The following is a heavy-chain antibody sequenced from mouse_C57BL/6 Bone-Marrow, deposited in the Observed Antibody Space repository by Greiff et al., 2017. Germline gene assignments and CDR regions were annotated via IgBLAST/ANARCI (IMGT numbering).Heavy chain of an antibody. Sequence: EVMLVESGEGLVKPGGSLKLSCAASGFTFSSYAMSWVRQTPEKRLEWVAYISSGGDYIYYADPVKGRFTISRDNARNTLYLQMSSLKSEDTAMCYCTRSWLRQYFDFWGQGTTLTVSS. CDR1: GFTFSSYA. CDR2: ISSGGDYI. D-gene: IGHD2-2*01. CDR3: TRSWLRQYFDF. J-gene: IGHJ2*01. V-gene: IGHV5-9-1*02.